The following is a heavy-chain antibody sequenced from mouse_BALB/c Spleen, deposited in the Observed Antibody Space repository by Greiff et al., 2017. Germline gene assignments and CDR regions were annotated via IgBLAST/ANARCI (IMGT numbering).Heavy chain of an antibody. CDR3: AGAVVGTFDY. CDR2: IDPANGNT. V-gene: IGHV14-3*02. J-gene: IGHJ2*01. D-gene: IGHD1-1*01. Sequence: EVQLQQSGAELVKPGASVKLSCTASGFNIKDTYMHWVKQRPEQGLEWIGRIDPANGNTKYDPKFQGKATITADTSSNTAYLQLSSLTSEDTAVYYCAGAVVGTFDYWGQGTTLTVSS. CDR1: GFNIKDTY.